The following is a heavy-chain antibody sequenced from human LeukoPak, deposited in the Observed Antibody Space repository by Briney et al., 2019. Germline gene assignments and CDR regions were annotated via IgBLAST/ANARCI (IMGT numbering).Heavy chain of an antibody. CDR3: ARTMVRGVISCFDY. CDR2: IYYSGST. Sequence: SSETLSLTCTVSGGSISSGGYYWSWIRHHPGKGLEWIGYIYYSGSTYYNPSLKSRVTISVDTSKNQFSLKLSSVTAADTAVYYCARTMVRGVISCFDYWGQGTLVTVSS. CDR1: GGSISSGGYY. D-gene: IGHD3-10*01. V-gene: IGHV4-31*03. J-gene: IGHJ4*02.